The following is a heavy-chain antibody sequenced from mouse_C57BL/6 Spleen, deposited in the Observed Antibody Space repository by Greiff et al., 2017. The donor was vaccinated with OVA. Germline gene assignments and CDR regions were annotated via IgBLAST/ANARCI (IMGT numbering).Heavy chain of an antibody. D-gene: IGHD1-1*01. V-gene: IGHV1-52*01. CDR3: ARGTTVVEEGFDY. Sequence: VQLQQPGAELVRPGSSVKLSCKASGYTFTSYWMHWVKQRPIQGLEWIGNIDPSDSETHYNQKFKDKATLTVDKSSSTAYMQLSSLTSEDSAVYYCARGTTVVEEGFDYWGQGTTLTVSS. J-gene: IGHJ2*01. CDR1: GYTFTSYW. CDR2: IDPSDSET.